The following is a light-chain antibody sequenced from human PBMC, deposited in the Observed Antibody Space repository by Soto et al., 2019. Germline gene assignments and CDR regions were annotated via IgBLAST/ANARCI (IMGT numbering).Light chain of an antibody. V-gene: IGKV2-30*02. CDR3: MQGTQWPWT. CDR1: QSLGHSDGATY. J-gene: IGKJ1*01. Sequence: EVVLTQSPLSLPVTVGQPASISCRSSQSLGHSDGATYLSWFHQGPGQSPRRLIYTVSIRDSGVPSRFSGSGSGTEFTLKISRMEAEDVGLFYCMQGTQWPWTFGQGTKVEI. CDR2: TVS.